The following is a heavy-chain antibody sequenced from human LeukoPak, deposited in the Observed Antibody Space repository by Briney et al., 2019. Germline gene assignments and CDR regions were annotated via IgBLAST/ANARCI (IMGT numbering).Heavy chain of an antibody. CDR1: GFTFSNYE. Sequence: GGSLRLSCAASGFTFSNYEMNWVRQPPGKGLEWVSYISSGGTTINYADSVKGRFTISRDNSKNTLYLQMNSLRAEDTAVYYCAKDSPTTVTTMRGLYYFDYWGQGTLVTVSS. D-gene: IGHD4-17*01. V-gene: IGHV3-48*03. CDR2: ISSGGTTI. J-gene: IGHJ4*02. CDR3: AKDSPTTVTTMRGLYYFDY.